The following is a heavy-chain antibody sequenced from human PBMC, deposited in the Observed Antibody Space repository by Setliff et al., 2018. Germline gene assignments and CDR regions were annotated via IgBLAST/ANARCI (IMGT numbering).Heavy chain of an antibody. CDR1: GFTFSTYR. CDR3: ARTCSGSGCYAGLES. D-gene: IGHD2-15*01. V-gene: IGHV3-33*08. J-gene: IGHJ4*02. CDR2: IWDDGGNK. Sequence: GGSLRLSCAASGFTFSTYRMHWVRQAPGKGLEWVAVIWDDGGNKYHADSVKGRFTISRDNSKNTLYLQINSLRPEDTAVYYCARTCSGSGCYAGLESWGQGTPVNVSS.